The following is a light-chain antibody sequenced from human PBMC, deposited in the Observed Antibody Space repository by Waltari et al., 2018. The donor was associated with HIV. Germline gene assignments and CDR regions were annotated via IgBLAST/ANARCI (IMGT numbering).Light chain of an antibody. CDR2: GTT. J-gene: IGLJ2*01. Sequence: QSVLTQPPSVSGAPGQRVTISCTGSSSNIGAGYDVHWYQQLPGTAPTLLINGTTKRPSGFPDRCSGSKSGTSASLAITGLQAEDEAGYYCQSYDSSLSGWVVFGGGTKVTVL. V-gene: IGLV1-40*01. CDR3: QSYDSSLSGWVV. CDR1: SSNIGAGYD.